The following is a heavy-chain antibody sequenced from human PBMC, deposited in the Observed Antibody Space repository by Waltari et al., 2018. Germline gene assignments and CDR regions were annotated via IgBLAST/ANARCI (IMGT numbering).Heavy chain of an antibody. Sequence: GKGLEWMGRVDPEDGETIYAEKFQGRVTITADTSTDTAYMELSSLRSEDTAVYYCATMEEDYYYYYMDVWGKGTTVTVSS. V-gene: IGHV1-69-2*01. CDR2: VDPEDGET. D-gene: IGHD3-3*01. CDR3: ATMEEDYYYYYMDV. J-gene: IGHJ6*03.